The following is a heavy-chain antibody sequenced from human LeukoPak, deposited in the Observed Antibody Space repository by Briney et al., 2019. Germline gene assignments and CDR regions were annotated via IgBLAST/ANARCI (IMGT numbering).Heavy chain of an antibody. CDR3: ARGRWSKRLDY. CDR1: GGSFSGYY. J-gene: IGHJ4*02. CDR2: INHSGST. D-gene: IGHD6-25*01. Sequence: PSETLSLTCAVYGGSFSGYYWSWIRQPPGKGLEWTGEINHSGSTNYNPSLKSRVTISVDTSKNQFSLKLSSVTAADTAVYYCARGRWSKRLDYWGQGTLVTVSS. V-gene: IGHV4-34*01.